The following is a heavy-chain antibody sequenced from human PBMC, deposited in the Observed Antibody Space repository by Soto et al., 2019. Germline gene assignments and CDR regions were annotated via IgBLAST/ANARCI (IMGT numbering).Heavy chain of an antibody. J-gene: IGHJ4*02. CDR2: IKSKTDGGTT. V-gene: IGHV3-15*01. Sequence: EVQLVESGGGLVKPGGSLRLSCAASGFTFSNAWMSWVRQAPGKGLEWVGRIKSKTDGGTTDYAAPVKGRFTISRDDSKNTLYLQMNSLKTEDTAVYYCTALKWEHRPGDFDYWGQGTLVTVSS. D-gene: IGHD1-26*01. CDR1: GFTFSNAW. CDR3: TALKWEHRPGDFDY.